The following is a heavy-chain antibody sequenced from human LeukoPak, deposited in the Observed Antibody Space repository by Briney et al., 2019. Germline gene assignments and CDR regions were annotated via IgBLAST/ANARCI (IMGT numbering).Heavy chain of an antibody. D-gene: IGHD6-19*01. CDR1: GYTFNSYY. J-gene: IGHJ4*02. V-gene: IGHV1-2*02. CDR3: ALAGPAEVSD. Sequence: ASVKVSCKASGYTFNSYYMHWVRQAPGQGLEWMGWINPNSGGTNYAQKFQGRVTMTRDTSISTAYMELSRPRSDDTAVYYCALAGPAEVSDWGQGTLVTVSS. CDR2: INPNSGGT.